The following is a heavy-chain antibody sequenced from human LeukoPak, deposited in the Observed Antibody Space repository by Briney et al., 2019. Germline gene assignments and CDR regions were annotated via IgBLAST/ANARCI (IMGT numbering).Heavy chain of an antibody. J-gene: IGHJ4*02. CDR2: MNPNSGNT. D-gene: IGHD3-22*01. V-gene: IGHV1-8*01. CDR1: GYTFTGYD. Sequence: ASVKVSCKASGYTFTGYDINWVRQATGQGLEWMGWMNPNSGNTGYAQKFQGRVTMTRDTSISTAYMELSRLRSDDTAVYYCAKPYYYDSSGYHVLNYWGQGTLVTVSS. CDR3: AKPYYYDSSGYHVLNY.